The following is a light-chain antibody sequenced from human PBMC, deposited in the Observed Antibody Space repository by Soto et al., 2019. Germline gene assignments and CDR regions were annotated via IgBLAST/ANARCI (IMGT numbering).Light chain of an antibody. CDR1: QRIGTY. CDR3: QHRSNSPPTWT. V-gene: IGKV3-11*01. Sequence: VLTQSPGTLSLSPGERATLSCRASQRIGTYLAWYQQKAGQAPSLLIYDTSNRATGIPTRFSGSGSGTDFTLTISSLEPEDFAVYFCQHRSNSPPTWTFGQGTKVEIK. CDR2: DTS. J-gene: IGKJ1*01.